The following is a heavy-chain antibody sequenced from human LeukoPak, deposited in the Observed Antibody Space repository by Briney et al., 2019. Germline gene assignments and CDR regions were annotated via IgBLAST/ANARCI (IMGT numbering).Heavy chain of an antibody. CDR1: GGSISSGGYS. J-gene: IGHJ4*02. CDR3: ARTQLGYCSGGSCYTFDY. D-gene: IGHD2-15*01. Sequence: SETLSLTCAVSGGSISSGGYSWSWIRQPPGKGLEWIGYIYYSGSTNYNPSLKSRVTISADTSKNQFSLKLSSVTAADTAVYYCARTQLGYCSGGSCYTFDYWGQGTLVTVSS. V-gene: IGHV4-61*08. CDR2: IYYSGST.